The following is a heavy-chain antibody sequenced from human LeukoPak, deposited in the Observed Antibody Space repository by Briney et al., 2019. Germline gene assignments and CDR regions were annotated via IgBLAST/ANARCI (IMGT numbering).Heavy chain of an antibody. CDR1: GGSISGNA. V-gene: IGHV4-59*01. CDR2: IYKSGST. J-gene: IGHJ6*02. Sequence: SETLSLTCTVSGGSISGNAWSWIRQTPEKGLEWIGYIYKSGSTKYNPSLKGRLTMSVDTSKNQFSLKLTFVSAADTAMYYCARGLRPRDYYYYGLDVWGPGTTVTVSS. D-gene: IGHD3-10*01. CDR3: ARGLRPRDYYYYGLDV.